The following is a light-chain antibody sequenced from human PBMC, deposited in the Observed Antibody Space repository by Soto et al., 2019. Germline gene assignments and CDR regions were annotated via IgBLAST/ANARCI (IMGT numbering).Light chain of an antibody. CDR3: SSDTSSSTYV. Sequence: QSVLTQPPSVSGSPGQSVTISCTGASSDVGSYNRVSWYQQFPATAPKLLIYEVSNRPSGVPDRFSGSQSGNTASLTISGLQAEDEADYYCSSDTSSSTYVCGTGTKLTVL. J-gene: IGLJ1*01. CDR2: EVS. CDR1: SSDVGSYNR. V-gene: IGLV2-18*02.